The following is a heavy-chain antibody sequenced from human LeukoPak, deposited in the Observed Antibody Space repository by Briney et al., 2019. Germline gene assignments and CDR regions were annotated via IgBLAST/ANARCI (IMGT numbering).Heavy chain of an antibody. J-gene: IGHJ4*02. D-gene: IGHD2-8*01. CDR1: GFTVSSNY. Sequence: GGSLRLSCAASGFTVSSNYMSWVRQAPGKGLEWVSSISSSSSYIYYADSVKGRFTISRDNAKNSLYLQMNSLRAEDTAVYYCARATNGVCVHWGQGTLVTVSS. CDR3: ARATNGVCVH. V-gene: IGHV3-21*01. CDR2: ISSSSSYI.